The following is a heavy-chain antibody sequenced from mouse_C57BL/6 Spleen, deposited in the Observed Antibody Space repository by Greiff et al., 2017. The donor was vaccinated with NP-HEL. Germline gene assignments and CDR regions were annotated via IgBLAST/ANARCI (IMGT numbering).Heavy chain of an antibody. Sequence: VKLMESGAELARPGASVKLSCKASGYTFTSYGISWVKQRTGQGLEWIGEIYPRSGNTYYNEKFKGKATLTADKSSSTAYMELRSLTSEDSAVYFCAREGLDPPYAMDYWGQGTSVTVSS. CDR3: AREGLDPPYAMDY. V-gene: IGHV1-81*01. CDR2: IYPRSGNT. J-gene: IGHJ4*01. D-gene: IGHD2-10*02. CDR1: GYTFTSYG.